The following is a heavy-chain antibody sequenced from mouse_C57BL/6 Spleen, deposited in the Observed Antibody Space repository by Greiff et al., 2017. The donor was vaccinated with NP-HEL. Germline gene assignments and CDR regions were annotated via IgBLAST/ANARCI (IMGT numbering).Heavy chain of an antibody. CDR3: ARRKDYGSSGDYFDY. D-gene: IGHD1-1*01. CDR1: GFTFSDYG. Sequence: EVKLVESGGGLVKPGGSLKLSCAASGFTFSDYGMHWVRQAPEKGLEWVAYISSGSSTIYYADTVKGRFTISRDNAKNTLFLQMTSLRSEDTAMYYCARRKDYGSSGDYFDYWGQGTTLTVSS. CDR2: ISSGSSTI. J-gene: IGHJ2*01. V-gene: IGHV5-17*01.